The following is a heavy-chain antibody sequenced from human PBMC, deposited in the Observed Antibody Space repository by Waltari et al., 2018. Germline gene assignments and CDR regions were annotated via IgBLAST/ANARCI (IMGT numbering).Heavy chain of an antibody. J-gene: IGHJ6*03. V-gene: IGHV4-38-2*01. CDR1: GYSVSSDYY. CDR3: ARADSSTAYFYYYMDV. Sequence: QVQLQESGPGLVKPSETLSLNCAVSGYSVSSDYYWGWIRQPPGKGLEWIASIYHSGSTDYDLSLKSRVTISVDTSKNQFSLKLTSVTGADTAVYYCARADSSTAYFYYYMDVWGTGTTVTVSS. CDR2: IYHSGST. D-gene: IGHD6-13*01.